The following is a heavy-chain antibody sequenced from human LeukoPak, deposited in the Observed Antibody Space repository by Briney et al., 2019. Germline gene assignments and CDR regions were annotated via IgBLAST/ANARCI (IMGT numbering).Heavy chain of an antibody. CDR3: ARENNFGSGMDV. Sequence: PGGSLRLSCAAAGFTVSSNSINWVRPAPGEGLQWGSVICSGGSTYYADSVKGRFTISRDNSKNTLHLQMNSLRAEDTAVYYCARENNFGSGMDVWGQGTTVTVSS. J-gene: IGHJ6*02. CDR1: GFTVSSNS. V-gene: IGHV3-53*01. D-gene: IGHD3-10*01. CDR2: ICSGGST.